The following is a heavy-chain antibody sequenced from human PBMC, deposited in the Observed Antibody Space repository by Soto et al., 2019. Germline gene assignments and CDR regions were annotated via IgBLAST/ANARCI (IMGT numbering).Heavy chain of an antibody. CDR1: GGSVTNSSYY. J-gene: IGHJ4*02. D-gene: IGHD4-17*01. CDR3: VSQRTTVPTQAYFDY. CDR2: VYYRGRS. Sequence: SETLSLTCTVSGGSVTNSSYYWGWIRQSPGKGLGWIGSVYYRGRSYSKSSVKSRVTISVDTSKNRFSLSLNSVTASDTAVYFCVSQRTTVPTQAYFDYWGPGALVTVSS. V-gene: IGHV4-39*01.